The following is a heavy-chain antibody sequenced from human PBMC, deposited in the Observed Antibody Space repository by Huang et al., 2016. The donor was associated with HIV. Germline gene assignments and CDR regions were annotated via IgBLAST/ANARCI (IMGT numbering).Heavy chain of an antibody. V-gene: IGHV4-34*02. D-gene: IGHD2-21*02. J-gene: IGHJ4*02. CDR1: GGSLSDYY. Sequence: QVQLQQWGAGLLKPSGVLSLKCAVYGGSLSDYYWTWIRQSPGKGLEWIGEVNHRGLSTYNPALRSRVTMSVDMSKNQFSLNVTSLTVADTAVYYCARPRMTATSSDSTWSFFDSWGQGTLVIVSS. CDR2: VNHRGLS. CDR3: ARPRMTATSSDSTWSFFDS.